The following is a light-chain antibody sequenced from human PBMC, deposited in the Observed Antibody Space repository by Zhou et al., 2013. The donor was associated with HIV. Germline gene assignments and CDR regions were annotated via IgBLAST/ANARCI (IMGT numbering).Light chain of an antibody. Sequence: DIQMTQSPSSLSASVGDRVNISCRASQTTSTYLNWYQQKPGQVPELLIYAASILQSGVPSRFSGSGFGTDFTLTINRLHPEDFATYYCQQANRFPQTFGQGTKVEIK. CDR1: QTTSTY. CDR2: AAS. V-gene: IGKV1-39*01. J-gene: IGKJ2*01. CDR3: QQANRFPQT.